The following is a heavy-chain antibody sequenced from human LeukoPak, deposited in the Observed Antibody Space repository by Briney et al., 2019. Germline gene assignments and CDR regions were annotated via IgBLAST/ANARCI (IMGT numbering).Heavy chain of an antibody. D-gene: IGHD3-22*01. CDR2: MNPNSGNT. V-gene: IGHV1-8*03. CDR1: GYTFTSYD. CDR3: ARDLSSYYYDSSGSPFDY. J-gene: IGHJ4*02. Sequence: ASVKVSCKASGYTFTSYDINWVRQATGQGLEWMGWMNPNSGNTGYAQKFQGRVTITRNTSISTAYMELSSLRSEDTAVYYCARDLSSYYYDSSGSPFDYWGQGTLVTVSS.